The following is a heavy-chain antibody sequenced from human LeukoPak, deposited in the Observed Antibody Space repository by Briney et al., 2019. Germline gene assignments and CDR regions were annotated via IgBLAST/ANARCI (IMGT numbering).Heavy chain of an antibody. D-gene: IGHD2-21*02. V-gene: IGHV3-48*04. CDR2: ISSSGSTI. J-gene: IGHJ4*02. CDR1: GFTFSSYG. CDR3: ARDREYCGGDCYSVFDY. Sequence: GGSLRLSCAASGFTFSSYGMHWVRQAPGKGLEWVSYISSSGSTIYYADSVKGRFTISRDNAKNSLYLQMNSLRAEDTAVYYCARDREYCGGDCYSVFDYWGQGTLVTVSS.